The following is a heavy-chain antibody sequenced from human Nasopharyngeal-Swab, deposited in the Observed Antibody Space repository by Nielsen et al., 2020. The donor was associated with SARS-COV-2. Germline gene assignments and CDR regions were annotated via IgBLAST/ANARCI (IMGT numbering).Heavy chain of an antibody. J-gene: IGHJ4*02. V-gene: IGHV4-30-2*01. Sequence: LRLSCAASGFTYDDYSMHWVRQAPGKGLEWIGYIYRLGGTSYNPSLKSRVTISLDASNNQFSLRLSSVTAADTAMFYCARGTPFDYWGQGILVTVSS. CDR2: IYRLGGT. CDR3: ARGTPFDY. D-gene: IGHD1-1*01. CDR1: GFTYDDYS.